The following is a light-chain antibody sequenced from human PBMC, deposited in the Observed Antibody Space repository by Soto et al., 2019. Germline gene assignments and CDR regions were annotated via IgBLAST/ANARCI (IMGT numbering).Light chain of an antibody. CDR3: QQRIT. CDR2: DAS. Sequence: EIVLTQSPATLSLSPGERATLSCRASQSVSSYLAWYQQKPGQAPRLLIYDASNRATGIPARFSGSGSGTDFTLTISSLEPEDFAVYYCQQRITFGGGTEVEIK. J-gene: IGKJ4*01. CDR1: QSVSSY. V-gene: IGKV3-11*01.